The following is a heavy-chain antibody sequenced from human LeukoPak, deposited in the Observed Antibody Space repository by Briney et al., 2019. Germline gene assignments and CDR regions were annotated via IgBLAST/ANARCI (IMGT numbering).Heavy chain of an antibody. CDR3: ARSYDSTGYYVDY. CDR2: IYHSGST. Sequence: PSETLSLTCAVSGYSISSGYYWGWIRQPPGKGLERIGSIYHSGSTYYNPSLKSRVTISVDTSKNQFSLKLSSVTAADTAVYYCARSYDSTGYYVDYWGQGTLVTVSS. D-gene: IGHD3-22*01. J-gene: IGHJ4*02. CDR1: GYSISSGYY. V-gene: IGHV4-38-2*01.